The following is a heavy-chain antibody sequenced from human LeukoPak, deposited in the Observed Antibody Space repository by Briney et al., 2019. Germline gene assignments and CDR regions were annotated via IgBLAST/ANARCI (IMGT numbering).Heavy chain of an antibody. CDR1: GYSFTSYW. D-gene: IGHD3-3*01. Sequence: GGSLKISCKGSGYSFTSYWIGWGRQMPGKGREGMGIIYPGDSDTRYSPSFQGQVPISAAKSISTAYLQWSSLKASDTAMYYCARLSTIFGVVIPADYWGQGTLVTVSS. CDR2: IYPGDSDT. CDR3: ARLSTIFGVVIPADY. J-gene: IGHJ4*02. V-gene: IGHV5-51*01.